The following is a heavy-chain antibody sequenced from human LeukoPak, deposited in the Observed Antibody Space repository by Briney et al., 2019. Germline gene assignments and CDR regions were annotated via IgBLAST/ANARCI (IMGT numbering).Heavy chain of an antibody. CDR3: AKGDSSAYSPMDY. CDR1: GFTFSSYA. V-gene: IGHV3-23*01. D-gene: IGHD3-22*01. CDR2: ISGSGGST. J-gene: IGHJ4*02. Sequence: GGSLRLSCAASGFTFSSYAMSWVRQAPGKGLEWVSAISGSGGSTYYADSVKGRFTISRDNSKNTLYLQMNSLRADDTAVYYCAKGDSSAYSPMDYWGQGTLVTVSS.